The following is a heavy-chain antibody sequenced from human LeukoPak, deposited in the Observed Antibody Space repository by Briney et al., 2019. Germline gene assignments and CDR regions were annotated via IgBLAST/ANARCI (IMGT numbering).Heavy chain of an antibody. CDR1: GGSISCGDYY. Sequence: SETLSLTCTVSGGSISCGDYYWSWIRQPPGKGLKWIGYIFYSGNTYYNPSLKSRVPISVDTSKNRFSLKLNSVTAADTAVYYCARHYGPWGQGTLVTVSS. V-gene: IGHV4-30-4*01. CDR2: IFYSGNT. J-gene: IGHJ5*02. D-gene: IGHD3-16*01. CDR3: ARHYGP.